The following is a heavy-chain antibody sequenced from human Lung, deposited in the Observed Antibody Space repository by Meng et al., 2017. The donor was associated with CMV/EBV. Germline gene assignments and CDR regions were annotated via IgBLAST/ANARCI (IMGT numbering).Heavy chain of an antibody. V-gene: IGHV3-11*01. CDR3: ARDCATTSCYNPINTYYYFYGLDV. J-gene: IGHJ6*02. CDR2: ISGSGTTT. CDR1: GFTFSDYY. Sequence: GGSLRLXCAVSGFTFSDYYMAWIRQAPGKGLEWVSYISGSGTTTYYADSVQGRFTISRDSAKNSLYLEMNSLRAEDTAVYYCARDCATTSCYNPINTYYYFYGLDVWGQGTXVTVSS. D-gene: IGHD2-2*02.